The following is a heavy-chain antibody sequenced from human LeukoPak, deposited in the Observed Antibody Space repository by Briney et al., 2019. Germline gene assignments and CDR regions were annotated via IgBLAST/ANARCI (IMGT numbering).Heavy chain of an antibody. CDR1: GYTFTGYY. CDR2: INPNSGGT. J-gene: IGHJ4*02. D-gene: IGHD2-8*01. CDR3: ARTNLDCKNGVCYDY. V-gene: IGHV1-2*04. Sequence: ASVKVSCKASGYTFTGYYIHWVRQAPGQGLEWMGWINPNSGGTNYAQKFQGWVTMTRDTSISTAYMELSRLRSDDTAVYYCARTNLDCKNGVCYDYWGQGTLVTVSS.